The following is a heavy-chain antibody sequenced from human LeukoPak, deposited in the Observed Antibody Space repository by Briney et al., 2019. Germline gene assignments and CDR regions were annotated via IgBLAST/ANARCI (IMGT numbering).Heavy chain of an antibody. CDR3: ASPAVYSSSWYYFDY. J-gene: IGHJ4*02. D-gene: IGHD6-13*01. Sequence: GGSLRLSCAASGFTFSSYSMNWVRQAPGKGLEWVSYISSSSSTIYYADSVKGRFTISRDNSKNTLYLQMNSLRAEDTAVYYCASPAVYSSSWYYFDYWGQGTLVTVSS. V-gene: IGHV3-48*01. CDR1: GFTFSSYS. CDR2: ISSSSSTI.